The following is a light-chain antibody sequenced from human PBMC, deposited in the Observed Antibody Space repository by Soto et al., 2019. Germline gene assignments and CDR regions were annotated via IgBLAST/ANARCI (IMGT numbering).Light chain of an antibody. CDR3: QQYGSSPRT. J-gene: IGKJ1*01. V-gene: IGKV3-20*01. Sequence: EIVLTQSPGTLSLSPGEGATLSCRASQTVSSSFLAWYQQKAGQAPRLLIYGASSRATGIPDRFSGSGSGTDFTLIITRLEPEDFAVYYCQQYGSSPRTCAQGTKVQIK. CDR2: GAS. CDR1: QTVSSSF.